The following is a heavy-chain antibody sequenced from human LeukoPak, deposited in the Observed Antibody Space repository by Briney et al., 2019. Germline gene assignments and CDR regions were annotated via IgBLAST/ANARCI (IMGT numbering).Heavy chain of an antibody. J-gene: IGHJ4*02. Sequence: KASETLSLTCTVSGGSISTSSYYWGWIRQPPGKWLEWIGSIHYSGSTNYNPSLKSRVTISVDTSKNQFSLKLSSVTAADTAVYYCARDGYSGSDALWGQGTLVTVSS. V-gene: IGHV4-39*07. CDR2: IHYSGST. D-gene: IGHD5-12*01. CDR1: GGSISTSSYY. CDR3: ARDGYSGSDAL.